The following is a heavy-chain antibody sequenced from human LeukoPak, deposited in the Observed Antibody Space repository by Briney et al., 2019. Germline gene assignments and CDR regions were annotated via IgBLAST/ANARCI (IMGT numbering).Heavy chain of an antibody. D-gene: IGHD4-23*01. CDR2: IIPIFGTA. Sequence: SVKVSCKASGGTFSSYAISWVRQAPGQGLEWMGGIIPIFGTANYAQKFQGRVTITADESTSTAYMELSSLRSEDTAVYYCAADYGGNSDVQLKYYYYYYMDVWGKGTTVTVSS. CDR1: GGTFSSYA. J-gene: IGHJ6*03. CDR3: AADYGGNSDVQLKYYYYYYMDV. V-gene: IGHV1-69*13.